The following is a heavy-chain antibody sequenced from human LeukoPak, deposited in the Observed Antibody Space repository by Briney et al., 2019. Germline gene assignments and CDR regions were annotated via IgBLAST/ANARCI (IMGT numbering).Heavy chain of an antibody. CDR3: AKDGGSYSFQH. CDR2: INDSGGRT. Sequence: GGSLRLSCAASGFTFSTYAMSCVRQAPGKGLEWVSGINDSGGRTYYADSVKGRFTISRNNSKNTLYLQMNSLRAEDTAVYYCAKDGGSYSFQHWGQGTLVTVSS. D-gene: IGHD3-22*01. CDR1: GFTFSTYA. V-gene: IGHV3-23*01. J-gene: IGHJ1*01.